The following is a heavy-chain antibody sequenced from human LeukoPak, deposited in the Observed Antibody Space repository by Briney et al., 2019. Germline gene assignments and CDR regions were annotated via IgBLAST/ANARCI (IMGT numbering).Heavy chain of an antibody. J-gene: IGHJ4*02. D-gene: IGHD6-13*01. CDR2: ISGSGGST. V-gene: IGHV3-23*01. CDR3: AREVYSSTWFDL. Sequence: GGSLRLSCAASGFTFSSYAMSWVRQAPGKGLEWVSAISGSGGSTYYADSVKERFTISRDNSRNTLYLQMNSLRGDDTAVYYCAREVYSSTWFDLWGQGTLVTVSS. CDR1: GFTFSSYA.